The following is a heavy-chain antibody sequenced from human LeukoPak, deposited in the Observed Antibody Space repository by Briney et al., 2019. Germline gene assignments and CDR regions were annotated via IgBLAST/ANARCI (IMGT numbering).Heavy chain of an antibody. V-gene: IGHV5-51*01. CDR2: IYPGDSDT. CDR3: ARRVGYCSSTSCYAVDY. D-gene: IGHD2-2*01. CDR1: GYSFTSYW. Sequence: GESLKISCKGSGYSFTSYWIGWVRQMPGEGLEWMGIIYPGDSDTRYSPSFQGQVTISADKSISTAYLQWSSLKASDTAMYYCARRVGYCSSTSCYAVDYWGQGTLVTVSS. J-gene: IGHJ4*02.